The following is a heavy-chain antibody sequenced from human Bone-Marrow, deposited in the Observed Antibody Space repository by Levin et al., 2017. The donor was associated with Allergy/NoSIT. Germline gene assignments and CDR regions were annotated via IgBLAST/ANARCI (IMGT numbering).Heavy chain of an antibody. J-gene: IGHJ3*02. Sequence: SGPTLVKPTQTLTLTCTFSGFSLSTNGVGVGWIRQPPGKALEWLTLIYWDDDKRYSPSLKSRLTITKDTSKNQVVLKMTNMDPVDTATYYCARRRGFYSSGSYPGHGFDIWGQGTMVTVSS. CDR2: IYWDDDK. CDR3: ARRRGFYSSGSYPGHGFDI. CDR1: GFSLSTNGVG. V-gene: IGHV2-5*02. D-gene: IGHD3-10*01.